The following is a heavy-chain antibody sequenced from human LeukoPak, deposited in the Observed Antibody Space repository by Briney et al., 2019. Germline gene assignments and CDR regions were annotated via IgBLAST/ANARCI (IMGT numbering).Heavy chain of an antibody. CDR3: ARHGITGTTRTDY. D-gene: IGHD1-20*01. V-gene: IGHV4-34*01. CDR1: GGSISTYY. CDR2: INHSGST. Sequence: SETLSLTCTVSGGSISTYYWSWIRQPPGKGLEWIGEINHSGSTNYNPSLKSRVTISVDTSKNQFSLKLSSVTAADTAVYYCARHGITGTTRTDYWGQGTLVTVSS. J-gene: IGHJ4*02.